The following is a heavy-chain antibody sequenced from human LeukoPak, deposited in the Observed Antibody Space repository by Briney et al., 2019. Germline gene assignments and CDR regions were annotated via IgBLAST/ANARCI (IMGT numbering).Heavy chain of an antibody. Sequence: PGGSLRLSCAASGFTFSSYSMNWVRQAPGKGLEWVSYISSSSSTIYYADSVKGRFTISRDNAKNTLYLQMNSLRAEDTAVYYCAKDDGRVGSSSSDYYYYYMDVWGKGTTVTVSS. V-gene: IGHV3-48*01. CDR3: AKDDGRVGSSSSDYYYYYMDV. D-gene: IGHD6-6*01. CDR1: GFTFSSYS. CDR2: ISSSSSTI. J-gene: IGHJ6*03.